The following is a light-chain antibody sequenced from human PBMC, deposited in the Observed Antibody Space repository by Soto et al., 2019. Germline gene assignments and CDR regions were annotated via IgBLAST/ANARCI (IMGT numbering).Light chain of an antibody. J-gene: IGKJ1*01. CDR2: WAS. CDR1: QSVLYSSNNKNY. Sequence: DIVMTQSPDSLAVSLGERATFNCKSSQSVLYSSNNKNYLAWYQQKPGQTPKLLIYWASTRESGVPDRFSGSGSGTDFTLTISSLQAEDVAVYYCHQYYNTPWTFGQGTKVEIK. CDR3: HQYYNTPWT. V-gene: IGKV4-1*01.